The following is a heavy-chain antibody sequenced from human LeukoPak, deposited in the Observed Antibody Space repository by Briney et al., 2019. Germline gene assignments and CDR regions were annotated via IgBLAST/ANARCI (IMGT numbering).Heavy chain of an antibody. D-gene: IGHD5-24*01. CDR1: GFTFSSYA. J-gene: IGHJ4*02. CDR2: LSGSGGST. CDR3: ARRGRDGSNLQYYFDY. V-gene: IGHV3-23*01. Sequence: PGGSLRLSCAASGFTFSSYAMSWVRQAPGKELEWVLGLSGSGGSTFYADSVKGRFTISRDNSKNTLYLQMNSLRAEDTAVYYCARRGRDGSNLQYYFDYWGQGTLVTVSS.